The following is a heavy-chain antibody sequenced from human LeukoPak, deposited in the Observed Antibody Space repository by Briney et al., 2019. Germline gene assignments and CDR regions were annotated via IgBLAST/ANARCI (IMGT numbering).Heavy chain of an antibody. CDR2: IYYTGST. J-gene: IGHJ4*02. V-gene: IGHV4-59*08. D-gene: IGHD1-26*01. Sequence: SETLSLTCTVSGGSLSSYYWSWIRQPPGKGLEWIAFIYYTGSTRFNPPLKSRVTISVDTSKNQVSLKLTSVTAADTAVYYCARHLYSGTSSFDHWGQGTLVTVSS. CDR3: ARHLYSGTSSFDH. CDR1: GGSLSSYY.